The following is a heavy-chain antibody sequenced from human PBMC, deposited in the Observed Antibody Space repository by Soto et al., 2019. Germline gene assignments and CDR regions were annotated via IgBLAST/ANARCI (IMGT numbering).Heavy chain of an antibody. CDR3: AGPVQYCSGGSCYPWFDA. Sequence: GGSLRLSCAASGVTFSSYAMHWVRQAPGKGLEWVAVISHDGSDKYYADSVKGRFTISRDNSKNTLYLQMNSLRAEDTAMYYCAGPVQYCSGGSCYPWFDAWGQGTLVTVSS. J-gene: IGHJ5*02. V-gene: IGHV3-30-3*01. CDR1: GVTFSSYA. D-gene: IGHD2-15*01. CDR2: ISHDGSDK.